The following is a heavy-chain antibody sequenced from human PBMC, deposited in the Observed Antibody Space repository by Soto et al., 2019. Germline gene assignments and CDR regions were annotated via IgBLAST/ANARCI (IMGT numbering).Heavy chain of an antibody. CDR1: GDSVSSNSAA. V-gene: IGHV6-1*01. Sequence: PSQTLSLTCAISGDSVSSNSAAWNWIRQSPSRGLEWLGRAYYRSQWYYDSAVSVRSRVTVIPDTSKNQFSLQLNSVTPEDTAVYYCTKQNGDSQTYTGMDVWGQGTTVTVSS. J-gene: IGHJ6*01. CDR2: AYYRSQWYY. CDR3: TKQNGDSQTYTGMDV. D-gene: IGHD4-17*01.